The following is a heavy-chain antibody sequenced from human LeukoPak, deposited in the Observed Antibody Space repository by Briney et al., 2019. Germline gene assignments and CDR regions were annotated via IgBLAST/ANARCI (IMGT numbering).Heavy chain of an antibody. CDR1: GYTFTSYD. CDR3: ARGAGYSSSWHYYYMDV. Sequence: ASVKVSCKASGYTFTSYDINWVRQATGQGLEWMGWMNPNSGNTGYAQKFQGRVTITRNTSISTAYMELSSLRSEDTAVYYCARGAGYSSSWHYYYMDVWGKGTTVTVSS. D-gene: IGHD6-13*01. CDR2: MNPNSGNT. V-gene: IGHV1-8*03. J-gene: IGHJ6*03.